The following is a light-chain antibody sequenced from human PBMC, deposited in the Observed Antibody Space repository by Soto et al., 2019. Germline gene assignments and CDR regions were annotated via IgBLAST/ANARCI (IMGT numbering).Light chain of an antibody. Sequence: QSVLTQPHSVSGAPGQRVTISCTGSSSNIGAGYDVHWYQQLPGTAPKLLIYVNSNRPSGVPDRFSGSKSGTSASLAITGLQAEDEADYYCQSYDNSLSGYVFGTGTKVTVL. V-gene: IGLV1-40*01. CDR2: VNS. CDR1: SSNIGAGYD. J-gene: IGLJ1*01. CDR3: QSYDNSLSGYV.